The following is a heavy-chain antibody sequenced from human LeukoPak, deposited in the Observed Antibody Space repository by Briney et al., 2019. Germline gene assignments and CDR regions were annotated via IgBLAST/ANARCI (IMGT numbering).Heavy chain of an antibody. Sequence: PAASVKVSCKASGYTFTSYGISWVRQAPGQGLEWMGWISAYNGNTNYAQKLQGRVTMTTDTSTSTAYMELRSLRSDDTAVYYCARTVLTHYYGSGSYYNAYWGQGTLVTVSS. CDR1: GYTFTSYG. V-gene: IGHV1-18*01. D-gene: IGHD3-10*01. CDR3: ARTVLTHYYGSGSYYNAY. J-gene: IGHJ4*02. CDR2: ISAYNGNT.